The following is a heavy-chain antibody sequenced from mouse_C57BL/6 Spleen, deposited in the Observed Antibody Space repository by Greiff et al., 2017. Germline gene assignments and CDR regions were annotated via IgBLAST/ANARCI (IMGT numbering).Heavy chain of an antibody. CDR3: DRRGGKAYFDY. Sequence: VQLQQPGAELVMPGASVKLSCKASGYTFTSYWMHWVKQRPGQGLEWIGEIDPSDSYTNYNQKFKGKSTLTVDKSSSTAYMQLSSLTSEDSAVYFCDRRGGKAYFDYWGQGTTLTVSS. CDR1: GYTFTSYW. CDR2: IDPSDSYT. J-gene: IGHJ2*01. V-gene: IGHV1-69*01.